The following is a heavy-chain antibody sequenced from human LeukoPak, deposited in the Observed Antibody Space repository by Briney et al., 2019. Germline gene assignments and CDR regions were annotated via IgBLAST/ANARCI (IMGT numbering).Heavy chain of an antibody. D-gene: IGHD3-10*01. Sequence: AETLSLTCAVYGGSFSGYYWSWNRQPPGKGLEWIGNIFYSGSTYYSPSLRSRVTISLDTSRNQFSLKLNSVTAADTAVYYCAKSNGYGLVDIWGQGTMVTVSS. CDR1: GGSFSGYY. CDR3: AKSNGYGLVDI. V-gene: IGHV4-34*12. CDR2: IFYSGST. J-gene: IGHJ3*02.